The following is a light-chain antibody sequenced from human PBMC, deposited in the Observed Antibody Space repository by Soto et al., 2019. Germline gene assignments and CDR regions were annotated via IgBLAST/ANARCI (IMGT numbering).Light chain of an antibody. CDR1: SSNIGAGYD. J-gene: IGLJ2*01. CDR3: QSYDSSMTNAV. V-gene: IGLV1-40*01. Sequence: QSVLTRPPSVSGAPGQTITISCTGSSSNIGAGYDVHWYQQLPGRAPKLLIYGNNNRPSGVPDRFSGSKSGTSVSLAITGLRCEDEADYHCQSYDSSMTNAVFGAGTKLTVL. CDR2: GNN.